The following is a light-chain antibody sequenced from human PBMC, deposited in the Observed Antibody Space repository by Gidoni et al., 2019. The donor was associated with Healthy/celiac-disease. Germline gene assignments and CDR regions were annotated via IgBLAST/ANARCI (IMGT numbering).Light chain of an antibody. J-gene: IGKJ5*01. Sequence: DIQMTQSPSSLSASVGDRVTITCRASQSISSYLNWYQQNPGKAPKLLIYAASSLQSGVPSRFSGSGSGTDFTLTISSLQPEDFATYYCQQSYSTPQLTFGQGTRLEIK. CDR3: QQSYSTPQLT. V-gene: IGKV1-39*01. CDR2: AAS. CDR1: QSISSY.